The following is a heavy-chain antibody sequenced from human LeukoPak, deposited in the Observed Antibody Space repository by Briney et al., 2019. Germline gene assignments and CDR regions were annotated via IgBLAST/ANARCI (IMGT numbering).Heavy chain of an antibody. CDR1: GYTFTSYY. Sequence: ASVKVSCKASGYTFTSYYMHWVRQAPGQGLEWMGIINPSGGSTSYVQKFQGRVTMTRDTSTSTVYMELSSLRSEDTAVYYCARPFRVLDAFDIWGQGTMVSVSS. D-gene: IGHD3-10*01. CDR3: ARPFRVLDAFDI. J-gene: IGHJ3*02. CDR2: INPSGGST. V-gene: IGHV1-46*01.